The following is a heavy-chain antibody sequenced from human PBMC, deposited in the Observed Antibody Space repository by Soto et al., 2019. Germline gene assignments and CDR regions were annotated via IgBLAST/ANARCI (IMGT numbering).Heavy chain of an antibody. CDR2: ISSTSRHT. J-gene: IGHJ4*02. V-gene: IGHV3-11*06. CDR1: GFTFSDYY. Sequence: SCAASGFTFSDYYVTWIRQAPGKGLEWLSYISSTSRHTDYADSVKGRFTISRDNANNSLYLQMNSLRVDDTAVYFCARAASAAGSRYFDYWGQGALVTVSS. D-gene: IGHD6-13*01. CDR3: ARAASAAGSRYFDY.